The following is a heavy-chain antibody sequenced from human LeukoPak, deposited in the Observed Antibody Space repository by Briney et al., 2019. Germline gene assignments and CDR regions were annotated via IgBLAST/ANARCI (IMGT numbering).Heavy chain of an antibody. Sequence: ASVKVSCKASGYTFTGYYKHWVRQAPGQGLEWMGWINPNSGGTNYAQKFQGRVTMTRDTSISTAYMELGRLRSDDTAVYYCARVVPAANRIDYWGQGTLVTVSS. D-gene: IGHD2-2*01. J-gene: IGHJ4*02. CDR2: INPNSGGT. CDR3: ARVVPAANRIDY. V-gene: IGHV1-2*02. CDR1: GYTFTGYY.